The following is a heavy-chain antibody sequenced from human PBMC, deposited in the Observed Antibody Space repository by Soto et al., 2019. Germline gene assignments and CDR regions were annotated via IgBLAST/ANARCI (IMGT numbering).Heavy chain of an antibody. D-gene: IGHD2-2*01. J-gene: IGHJ6*02. CDR3: ARAGIDTVVVPAATSSGYYYYGMDV. Sequence: QVQLVQSGAEVKKPGSSVKVSCKASGGTFSSYAISWVRQAPGQGLEWMGGIIPIFGTANYAQKFQGRVTITADESTSTAYMELSSLRSEDTAVYYCARAGIDTVVVPAATSSGYYYYGMDVWGQGTTVTVSS. CDR2: IIPIFGTA. CDR1: GGTFSSYA. V-gene: IGHV1-69*01.